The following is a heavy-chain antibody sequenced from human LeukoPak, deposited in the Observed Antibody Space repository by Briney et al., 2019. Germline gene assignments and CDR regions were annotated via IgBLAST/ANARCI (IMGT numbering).Heavy chain of an antibody. D-gene: IGHD6-13*01. CDR1: GFTFSSYS. Sequence: NPGGSLRLSCAASGFTFSSYSMNWVRQAPGTGLEWVSSISSTSTYIYYADSVKGRFTISRDNAKNSLYLQMNSLRAEDTAVYYCARGPYSSSWSDFDYWGQGTLVTVSS. CDR3: ARGPYSSSWSDFDY. J-gene: IGHJ4*02. V-gene: IGHV3-21*01. CDR2: ISSTSTYI.